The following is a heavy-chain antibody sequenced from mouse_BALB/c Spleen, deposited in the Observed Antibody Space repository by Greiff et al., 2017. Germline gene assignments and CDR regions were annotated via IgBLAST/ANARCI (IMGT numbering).Heavy chain of an antibody. CDR3: ASSPGYDGYYLDY. CDR2: ISSGGSYT. Sequence: EVHLVESGGDLVKPGGSLKLSCAASGFTFSSYGMSWVRQTPDKRLEWVATISSGGSYTYYPDSVKGRFTISRDNAKNTLYLQMSSLKSEDTAMYYCASSPGYDGYYLDYWGQGTTLTVSS. D-gene: IGHD2-3*01. V-gene: IGHV5-6*01. CDR1: GFTFSSYG. J-gene: IGHJ2*01.